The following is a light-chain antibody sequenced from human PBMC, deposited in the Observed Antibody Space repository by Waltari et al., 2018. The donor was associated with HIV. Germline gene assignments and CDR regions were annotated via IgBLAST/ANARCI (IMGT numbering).Light chain of an antibody. CDR1: QSVRSAS. J-gene: IGKJ4*01. CDR2: GAS. CDR3: QQYAASPLT. V-gene: IGKV3-20*01. Sequence: EIVLTQSPGTLSLSPGERATLSCRASQSVRSASLAWYQHKPGQAPRLLIFGASSRAPGIPDRFSGSGAVTDFILTISRLEPEDCAVYYCQQYAASPLTFGGGTRVEIK.